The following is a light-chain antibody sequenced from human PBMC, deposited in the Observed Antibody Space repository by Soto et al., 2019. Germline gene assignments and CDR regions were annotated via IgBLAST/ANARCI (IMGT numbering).Light chain of an antibody. Sequence: EIVLTQSPGTLSLSPWERATLSCRASQSIRSNYVAWYQQKPGQGPRLLIYGASSRASGIPDRFSGSGSGTDFTLIISRLEPEDFAMYYGQQYGSSPRTFGQGTKVDIK. J-gene: IGKJ1*01. CDR3: QQYGSSPRT. CDR1: QSIRSNY. V-gene: IGKV3-20*01. CDR2: GAS.